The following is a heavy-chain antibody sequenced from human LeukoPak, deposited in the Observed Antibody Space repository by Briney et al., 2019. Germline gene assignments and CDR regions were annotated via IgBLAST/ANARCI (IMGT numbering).Heavy chain of an antibody. CDR3: ARGKAKPVVVTAIGAFDI. D-gene: IGHD2-21*02. Sequence: SETLSLTCTVSGGSISSYYWSWIRQPPGKGLEWIGYIYYSGSTNYNPSLKSRVTISVDTSKNQFSLKLSSVTAAGTAVYYCARGKAKPVVVTAIGAFDIWGHGTMVTVSS. V-gene: IGHV4-59*01. CDR1: GGSISSYY. CDR2: IYYSGST. J-gene: IGHJ3*02.